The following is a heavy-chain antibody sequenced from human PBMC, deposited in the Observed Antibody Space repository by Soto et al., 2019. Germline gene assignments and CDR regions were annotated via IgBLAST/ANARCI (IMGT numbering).Heavy chain of an antibody. D-gene: IGHD2-15*01. CDR2: IYHSGST. J-gene: IGHJ4*02. V-gene: IGHV4-4*02. CDR1: GSSISSSNW. CDR3: ARDGYCSGGSCSPPYYFDY. Sequence: TSETLSLTCAVSGSSISSSNWWSWVRQPPGKGLEWIGEIYHSGSTNYNPSLKSRVTISVDKSKNQFSLKLSSVTAADTAVYYCARDGYCSGGSCSPPYYFDYWGQGTLVTVS.